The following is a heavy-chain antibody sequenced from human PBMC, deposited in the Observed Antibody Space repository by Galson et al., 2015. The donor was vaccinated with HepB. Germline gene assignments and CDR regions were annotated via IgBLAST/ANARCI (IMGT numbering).Heavy chain of an antibody. V-gene: IGHV3-21*01. CDR2: ISRSGRNT. CDR1: GFTFSTYS. D-gene: IGHD4-11*01. CDR3: ARGRSSNSNMDV. J-gene: IGHJ6*03. Sequence: SLRLSCAASGFTFSTYSMNWVRQAPGKGLEWISSISRSGRNTSYADSVKGRFTISRDNAKNSLYLQMNSLRAEATAVYYCARGRSSNSNMDVWGKGTTVTVSS.